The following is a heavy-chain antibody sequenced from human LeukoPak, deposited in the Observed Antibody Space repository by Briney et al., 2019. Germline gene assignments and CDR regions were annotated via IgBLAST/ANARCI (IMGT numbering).Heavy chain of an antibody. D-gene: IGHD4-17*01. CDR2: IYHSGST. V-gene: IGHV4-30-2*01. CDR3: ARGGDYGAYYYSMDV. J-gene: IGHJ6*02. CDR1: GGSISSGGYS. Sequence: SQTLSLTCAVSGGSISSGGYSWSWIRQPPGKGLEWIGYIYHSGSTYYNPSLKSRVTISVDRSKNQFSLKLSSVTAADTAVYYCARGGDYGAYYYSMDVRGQGTTVTVSS.